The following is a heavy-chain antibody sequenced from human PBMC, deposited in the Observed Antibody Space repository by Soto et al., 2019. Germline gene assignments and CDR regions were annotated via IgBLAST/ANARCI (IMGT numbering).Heavy chain of an antibody. CDR1: GYTFINFF. Sequence: ASVKVSCKASGYTFINFFIHWVRQAPGQGLEWVGIINPSGGATTYPQKFQGRVAMTRDTSTSTVYMDVSSLRFDDTAVYYCARSHCSGGSCYLGAFDIWGQGTMVTVSS. CDR2: INPSGGAT. CDR3: ARSHCSGGSCYLGAFDI. V-gene: IGHV1-46*01. J-gene: IGHJ3*02. D-gene: IGHD2-15*01.